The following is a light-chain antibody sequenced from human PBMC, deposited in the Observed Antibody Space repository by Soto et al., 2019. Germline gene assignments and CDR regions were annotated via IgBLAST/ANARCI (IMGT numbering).Light chain of an antibody. J-gene: IGLJ1*01. CDR2: DVS. CDR1: SSDVGAYNY. Sequence: QSALTQPASVSGSPGQSVTISCTGTSSDVGAYNYVSWYQQHPAKVPKLMIYDVSNRPSGVSDRFSGSKSGNTASLTISGLQAEDEADYYCYSYTSSSAYVFGTGTKVTVL. V-gene: IGLV2-14*01. CDR3: YSYTSSSAYV.